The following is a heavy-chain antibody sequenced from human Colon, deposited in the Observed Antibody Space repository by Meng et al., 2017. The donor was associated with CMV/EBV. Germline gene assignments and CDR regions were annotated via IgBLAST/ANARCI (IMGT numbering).Heavy chain of an antibody. CDR3: VSELRRSWFDS. CDR2: INSYSSNI. V-gene: IGHV3-21*01. Sequence: GGSLRLSCAASGLTFGGYKMHWVRQAPGKGLEWVSSINSYSSNIAYADSVMGRFTISRDNAKNSLYLQMNSLGADDTAVYFCVSELRRSWFDSWGQGTLVTVSS. D-gene: IGHD2-8*01. J-gene: IGHJ5*01. CDR1: GLTFGGYK.